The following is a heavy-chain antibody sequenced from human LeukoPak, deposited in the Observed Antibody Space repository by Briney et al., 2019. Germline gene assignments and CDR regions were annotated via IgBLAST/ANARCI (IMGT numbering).Heavy chain of an antibody. CDR2: IFPCDSDT. J-gene: IGHJ5*02. CDR3: VRRINNWFDP. CDR1: GYSFTASW. Sequence: GESLKISCKGSGYSFTASWIAWVRQMPGKGLELMGIIFPCDSDTRYSPSCQGQVTISGDKSISTAYLQWSSLQASDTAFYYCVRRINNWFDPWGQGTLVTVSS. V-gene: IGHV5-51*01.